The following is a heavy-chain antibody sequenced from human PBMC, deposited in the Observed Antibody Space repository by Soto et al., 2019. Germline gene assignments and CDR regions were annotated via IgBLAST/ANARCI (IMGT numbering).Heavy chain of an antibody. J-gene: IGHJ6*02. CDR3: ALMVRGVYYGMDV. V-gene: IGHV4-34*01. D-gene: IGHD3-10*01. CDR2: INHSGST. CDR1: GGSFSGYY. Sequence: SETLSLTCAVYGGSFSGYYWSWIRQPPGKGLEWIGEINHSGSTYYNPSLKSRVTISVDTSKNQFSLKLSSVTAADTAVYYCALMVRGVYYGMDVWGQGTTVTVSS.